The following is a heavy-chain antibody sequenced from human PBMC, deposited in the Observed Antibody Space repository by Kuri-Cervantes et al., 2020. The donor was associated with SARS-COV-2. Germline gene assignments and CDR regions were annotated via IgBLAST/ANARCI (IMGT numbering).Heavy chain of an antibody. J-gene: IGHJ4*02. V-gene: IGHV4-61*08. CDR1: GVPVTTFGSY. D-gene: IGHD6-13*01. CDR3: ARHEYSSSWVDY. CDR2: IYYSGST. Sequence: SETRSLTWTVSGVPVTTFGSYWTWIRQPPGKGLEWIGYIYYSGSTNYNPSLKSRVTISVDTSKNQFSLKLSSVTAADTAVYYCARHEYSSSWVDYWGQGTLVTVSS.